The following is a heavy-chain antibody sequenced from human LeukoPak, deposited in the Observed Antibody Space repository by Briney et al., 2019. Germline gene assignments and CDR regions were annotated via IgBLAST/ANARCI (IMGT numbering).Heavy chain of an antibody. CDR2: IYYSGST. CDR3: ARHARLGIAVAAPFDY. CDR1: GGSISSSSYY. V-gene: IGHV4-61*05. D-gene: IGHD6-19*01. J-gene: IGHJ4*02. Sequence: PSETLSLTCTVSGGSISSSSYYWSWIRQPPGKGLEWIGYIYYSGSTNYNPSLKSRVTISVDTSKNQFSLKLSSVTAADTAVYYCARHARLGIAVAAPFDYWGQGTLVTVSS.